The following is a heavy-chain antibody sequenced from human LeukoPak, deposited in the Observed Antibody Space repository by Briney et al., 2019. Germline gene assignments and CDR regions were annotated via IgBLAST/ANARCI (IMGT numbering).Heavy chain of an antibody. CDR3: ARDMPLYAFDI. Sequence: PGGSLRLSCAASTFTFSNSGMHWVRQAPGKGLEWVAVISYDGSNKYYADSVKGRFTISRDNSKNTLYLQMNSLRAEDTAVYYCARDMPLYAFDIWGQGTMVTVSS. CDR2: ISYDGSNK. CDR1: TFTFSNSG. D-gene: IGHD2-2*01. V-gene: IGHV3-30*03. J-gene: IGHJ3*02.